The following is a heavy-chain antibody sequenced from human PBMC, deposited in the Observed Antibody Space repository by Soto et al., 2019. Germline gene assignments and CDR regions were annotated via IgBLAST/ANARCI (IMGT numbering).Heavy chain of an antibody. J-gene: IGHJ5*02. Sequence: QVQLQESGPGLVKPSQTLSLTCTVSGGSISSGGYYWSWIRQHPGKGLEWIGYIYYSGSTYYNPSLKSRVTISVDTSKNQFSLKLSSVTAADTAVYYCARWCSGGSWVYNLRANNWFDPWGQGTLVTVSS. D-gene: IGHD2-15*01. V-gene: IGHV4-31*03. CDR3: ARWCSGGSWVYNLRANNWFDP. CDR2: IYYSGST. CDR1: GGSISSGGYY.